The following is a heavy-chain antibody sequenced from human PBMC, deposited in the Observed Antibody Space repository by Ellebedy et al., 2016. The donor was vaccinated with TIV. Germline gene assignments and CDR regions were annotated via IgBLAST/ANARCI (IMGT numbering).Heavy chain of an antibody. CDR2: IYYSGST. Sequence: SETLSLTXTVSGGSISSYYWSWIRQPPGKGLEWIGYIYYSGSTNYNPSLKSRVTISVDTSKNQFSLKLSSVTAADTAVYYCARGDSSPDYFDYWGQGTLVTVSS. V-gene: IGHV4-59*01. D-gene: IGHD2-15*01. CDR3: ARGDSSPDYFDY. CDR1: GGSISSYY. J-gene: IGHJ4*02.